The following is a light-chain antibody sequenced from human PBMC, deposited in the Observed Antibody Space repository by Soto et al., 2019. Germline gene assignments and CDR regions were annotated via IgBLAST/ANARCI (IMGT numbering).Light chain of an antibody. CDR3: QQSYSTPLT. Sequence: DIQLTQSPSSLPASVGDRVTITCQASQDISNYLNWYQQKPGKAPELLINDASNLEMGVPSRFSGVGSGTDFTLTISSLQPEDFATYYCQQSYSTPLTFGGGTKVDIK. J-gene: IGKJ4*01. CDR2: DAS. CDR1: QDISNY. V-gene: IGKV1-39*01.